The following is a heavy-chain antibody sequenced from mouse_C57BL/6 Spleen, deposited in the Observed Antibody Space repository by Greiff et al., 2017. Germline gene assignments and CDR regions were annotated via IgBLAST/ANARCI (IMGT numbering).Heavy chain of an antibody. Sequence: EVKLMESEGGLVQPGSSMKLSCTASGFTFSDYYMAWVRQVPEKGLEWVANINYDGSSTYYLDSLKSRFIISRDNAKNILYLQMSSLKSEDTATYYCARVPYYSNYDWYFDVWGTGTTVTVSS. CDR3: ARVPYYSNYDWYFDV. D-gene: IGHD2-5*01. J-gene: IGHJ1*03. CDR1: GFTFSDYY. V-gene: IGHV5-16*01. CDR2: INYDGSST.